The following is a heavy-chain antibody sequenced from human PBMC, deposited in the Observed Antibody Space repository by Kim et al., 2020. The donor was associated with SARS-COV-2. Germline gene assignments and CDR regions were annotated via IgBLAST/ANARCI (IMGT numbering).Heavy chain of an antibody. V-gene: IGHV4-4*07. CDR1: GGSISSYY. J-gene: IGHJ4*02. D-gene: IGHD6-13*01. CDR3: ARTIAAAGTQVFDY. CDR2: IYTSGST. Sequence: SETLSLTCTVSGGSISSYYWSWIRQPAGKGLEWIGRIYTSGSTNYNPSLKSRVTMSVDTSKNQFSLKLSSVTAADTAVYYCARTIAAAGTQVFDYWGQGTLVTVSS.